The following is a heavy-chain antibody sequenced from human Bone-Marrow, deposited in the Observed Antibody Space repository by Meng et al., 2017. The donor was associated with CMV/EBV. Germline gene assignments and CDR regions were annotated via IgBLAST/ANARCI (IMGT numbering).Heavy chain of an antibody. D-gene: IGHD7-27*01. J-gene: IGHJ3*01. CDR3: ARILSGDSLAFDL. CDR2: IYSSGFT. Sequence: SETLSLTCTVSGGSINTYYWSWIRQPPGKGLEWIGYIYSSGFTNYNPSLMSRLTISVDMSRNQFSLHLNSVTAADTAVYYCARILSGDSLAFDLCGPGTMVTVSS. CDR1: GGSINTYY. V-gene: IGHV4-4*09.